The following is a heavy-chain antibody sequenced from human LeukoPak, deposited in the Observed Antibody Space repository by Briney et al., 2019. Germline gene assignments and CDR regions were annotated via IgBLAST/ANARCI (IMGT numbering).Heavy chain of an antibody. CDR2: IGTGSSDI. J-gene: IGHJ6*03. D-gene: IGHD3-10*01. CDR3: VRGGVLWFGELFAYMDV. Sequence: GGSLRLSCAGSGFTFSTSGMNWVRQAPGEGLELVSFIGTGSSDIYYADSVKGRFTISRDNAKNSLYLQMNSLRAEDTAVYYCVRGGVLWFGELFAYMDVWGKGTTATVSS. V-gene: IGHV3-21*05. CDR1: GFTFSTSG.